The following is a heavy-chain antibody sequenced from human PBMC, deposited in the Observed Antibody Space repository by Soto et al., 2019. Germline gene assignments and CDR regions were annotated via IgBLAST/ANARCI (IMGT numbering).Heavy chain of an antibody. J-gene: IGHJ4*02. CDR2: ISSSSSYI. V-gene: IGHV3-21*01. Sequence: GGSLRLSCAASGFTFSSYSMNWVRQAPGKGLEWVSSISSSSSYIYYADSVKGRFTISRDNAKNSLYLQMNSLRAEDTAVYYCARNSGYDLGGSFDYWGQGNLVTVSS. D-gene: IGHD5-12*01. CDR1: GFTFSSYS. CDR3: ARNSGYDLGGSFDY.